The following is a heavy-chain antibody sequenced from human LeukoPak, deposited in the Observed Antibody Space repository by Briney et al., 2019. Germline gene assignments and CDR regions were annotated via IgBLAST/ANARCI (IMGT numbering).Heavy chain of an antibody. J-gene: IGHJ3*02. CDR3: ANGYYDSGGYYYVDGFDI. V-gene: IGHV3-23*01. CDR2: ISGSGSST. CDR1: GFTFSSYA. D-gene: IGHD3-22*01. Sequence: GGSLRLSCAASGFTFSSYAMSWVRQAPGKGLEWVSGISGSGSSTYYADSVKGRFTISRDNSKNTLFLQMNNLRAEDTAVYFCANGYYDSGGYYYVDGFDIWGQGTMVTVSS.